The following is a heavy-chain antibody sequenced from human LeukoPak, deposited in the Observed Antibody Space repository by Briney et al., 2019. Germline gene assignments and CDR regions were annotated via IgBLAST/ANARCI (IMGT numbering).Heavy chain of an antibody. CDR3: AKDRSGRYYDTH. Sequence: GGSLTLSWAASGFTFSSYAMRWVRPAAGKGLEWVSAISGSGGSTYYADSVKGRFTISRDNSKNTLYLQMNSLRAEDTAVYYCAKDRSGRYYDTHWGQGTLVTVSS. V-gene: IGHV3-23*01. CDR2: ISGSGGST. J-gene: IGHJ4*02. CDR1: GFTFSSYA. D-gene: IGHD3-22*01.